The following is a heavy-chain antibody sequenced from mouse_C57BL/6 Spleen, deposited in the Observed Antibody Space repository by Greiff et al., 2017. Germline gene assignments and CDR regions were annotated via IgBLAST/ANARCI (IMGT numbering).Heavy chain of an antibody. Sequence: EVQLQESGTVLARPGASVKMSCKTSGYTFPSYWLHWVKQRPGQGLAWIGAIYPGHRDTSYNQTFTGTAHLPAVTAASTAYMELSSLTNEDSAVYYCTRANPHVDDWGQGTTRTVSS. D-gene: IGHD4-1*01. J-gene: IGHJ2*01. CDR3: TRANPHVDD. CDR1: GYTFPSYW. CDR2: IYPGHRDT. V-gene: IGHV1-5*01.